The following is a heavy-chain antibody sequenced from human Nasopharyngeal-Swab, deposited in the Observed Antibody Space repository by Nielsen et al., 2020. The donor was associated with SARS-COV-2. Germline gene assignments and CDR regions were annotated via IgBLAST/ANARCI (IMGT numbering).Heavy chain of an antibody. J-gene: IGHJ4*02. CDR2: IRSKAYGGTT. Sequence: GESLKISCAASGFTFGDYAMSWVRQAPGKGLEWVGFIRSKAYGGTTEYAASVKGRFTISRDDSKIIAYLQMNSLKTEDTAVYYCTVDDFWSGYYRYWGQGTLVTVSS. CDR3: TVDDFWSGYYRY. D-gene: IGHD3-3*01. CDR1: GFTFGDYA. V-gene: IGHV3-49*04.